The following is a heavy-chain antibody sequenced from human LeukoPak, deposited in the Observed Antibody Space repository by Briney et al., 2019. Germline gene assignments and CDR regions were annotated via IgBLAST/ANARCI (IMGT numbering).Heavy chain of an antibody. CDR3: RIIYCKATNCYAKGDY. V-gene: IGHV4-39*01. CDR2: IYYSGST. D-gene: IGHD2-2*01. Sequence: ASETLSHTCTVSGGSVNSSSYYWGWIRQPPGKGLEWIGSIYYSGSTYYNPSLKSRLTISVDTSNNQFSLNLSSVTAADTAVYYCRIIYCKATNCYAKGDYWSQGTLVTISS. J-gene: IGHJ4*02. CDR1: GGSVNSSSYY.